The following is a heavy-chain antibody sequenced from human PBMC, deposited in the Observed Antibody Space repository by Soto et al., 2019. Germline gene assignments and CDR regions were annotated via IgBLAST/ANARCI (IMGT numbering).Heavy chain of an antibody. D-gene: IGHD3-10*01. V-gene: IGHV3-64*01. CDR3: ARGQRGLWFGELKDI. CDR2: ISSNGGST. J-gene: IGHJ3*02. CDR1: GFTFSSYA. Sequence: GGSLRLSCAASGFTFSSYAMHWVRQAPGKGLEYVSAISSNGGSTYYANSVKGRFTISRDNSKNTLYLQMGSLRAEDMAVYYCARGQRGLWFGELKDIWGQGTMVTVSS.